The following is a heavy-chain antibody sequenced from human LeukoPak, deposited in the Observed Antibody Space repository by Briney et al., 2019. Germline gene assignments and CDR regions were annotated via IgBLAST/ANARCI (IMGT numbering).Heavy chain of an antibody. J-gene: IGHJ4*02. D-gene: IGHD6-13*01. CDR1: GFTFSSYS. CDR2: ISSSSSYI. CDR3: ARESRYSSSLNY. V-gene: IGHV3-21*01. Sequence: GGSLRLSCAASGFTFSSYSMNWVRQAPGKGLEWVSAISSSSSYIYYADSVKGRFTISRDNAKNSLYLQMNSLRAEDTAVYYCARESRYSSSLNYWGQGTLVTVSS.